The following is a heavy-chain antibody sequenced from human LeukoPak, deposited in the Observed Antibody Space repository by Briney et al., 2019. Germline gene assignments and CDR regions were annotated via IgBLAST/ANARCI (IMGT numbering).Heavy chain of an antibody. CDR3: ARDGGRKLDY. V-gene: IGHV4-31*03. CDR2: IYYSGST. D-gene: IGHD3-16*01. CDR1: GGSISSGGYY. Sequence: SETLSLTCTVSGGSISSGGYYWSWIRQHPGKGLEWIGYIYYSGSTYYNPSLKSRVTISVDTSKNQFSLKLSSVTAADTAVYYRARDGGRKLDYWGQGTLVTVSS. J-gene: IGHJ4*02.